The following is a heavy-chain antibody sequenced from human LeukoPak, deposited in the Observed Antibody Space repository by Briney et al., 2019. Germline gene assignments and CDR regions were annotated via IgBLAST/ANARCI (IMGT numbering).Heavy chain of an antibody. D-gene: IGHD3-22*01. J-gene: IGHJ4*02. CDR3: ARGREYYYDSSGYSPWFDY. CDR2: IYYSGST. CDR1: GGSISSSSYY. Sequence: SETLCLTCTVSGGSISSSSYYWGWIRQPPGKGLEWIESIYYSGSTYYNPSLKSRVTISVDTSKNQFSLKLSSVTAADTAAYYCARGREYYYDSSGYSPWFDYWGQGTLVTVSS. V-gene: IGHV4-39*07.